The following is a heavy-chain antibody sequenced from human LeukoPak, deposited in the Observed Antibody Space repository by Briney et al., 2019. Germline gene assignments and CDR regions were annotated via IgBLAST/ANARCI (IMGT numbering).Heavy chain of an antibody. D-gene: IGHD2-15*01. CDR3: ARDSHCSGGSCRIDNYYYYGMDV. J-gene: IGHJ6*02. CDR2: IYPGDSDI. V-gene: IGHV5-51*01. CDR1: GYNFTDYW. Sequence: GESLKISCKGSGYNFTDYWIGWVRQMPGKGLEWMGIIYPGDSDIRYNPSFQGQVTISADKSISTAYLQWSSLKASDTAMYYCARDSHCSGGSCRIDNYYYYGMDVWGQGTTVTVSS.